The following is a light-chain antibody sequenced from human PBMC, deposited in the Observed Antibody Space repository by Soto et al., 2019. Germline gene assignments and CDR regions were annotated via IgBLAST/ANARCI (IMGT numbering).Light chain of an antibody. Sequence: EIVMTQSPATLSVSPGERATLSCRASQSVSNNLAWYQQRPGQAPRLLIYGASTRATGIPARFSDSGSGTEFTLTIRSLQSDDVAVYLCSQYDHWPETFGQGTKVEIK. V-gene: IGKV3-15*01. J-gene: IGKJ1*01. CDR1: QSVSNN. CDR2: GAS. CDR3: SQYDHWPET.